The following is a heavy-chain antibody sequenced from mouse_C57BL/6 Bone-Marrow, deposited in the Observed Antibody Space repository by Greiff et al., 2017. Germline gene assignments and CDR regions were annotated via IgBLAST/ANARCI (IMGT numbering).Heavy chain of an antibody. Sequence: QVQLQQSGAELVKPGASVKMSCKASGYTFTSYWITWVKQRPGQGLEWIGDIYPGSGSTNYNEKFKSKATLTVDTSSSTDYMQLSSLTSEDSAVYCCARRGGYFDYWGQGTTLTVSS. V-gene: IGHV1-55*01. J-gene: IGHJ2*01. CDR3: ARRGGYFDY. CDR2: IYPGSGST. CDR1: GYTFTSYW.